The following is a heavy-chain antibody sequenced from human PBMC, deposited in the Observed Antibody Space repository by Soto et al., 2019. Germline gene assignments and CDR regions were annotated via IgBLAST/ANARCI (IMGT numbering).Heavy chain of an antibody. CDR3: ATDQADASHIPTIFGVVTQYWFDP. Sequence: EVQLLESGGGLVQPGGSLRLSCAASGFTFSSYAMSWVRQAPGKGLEWVSAISGSGGSIYYADSVKGRFTISRDNSKNTLNLQKNSMRAEDTDVYYCATDQADASHIPTIFGVVTQYWFDPWGKGTLVTVSS. CDR1: GFTFSSYA. CDR2: ISGSGGSI. V-gene: IGHV3-23*01. D-gene: IGHD3-3*01. J-gene: IGHJ5*02.